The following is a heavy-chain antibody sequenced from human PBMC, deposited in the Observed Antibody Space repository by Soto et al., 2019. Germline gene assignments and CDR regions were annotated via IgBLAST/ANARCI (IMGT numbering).Heavy chain of an antibody. J-gene: IGHJ6*02. V-gene: IGHV4-34*01. CDR2: INHSGST. CDR1: GGSFSGYY. D-gene: IGHD4-4*01. CDR3: ASKNTVTTYYYYCGMDV. Sequence: SETLSLTCAVYGGSFSGYYWSWIRQPPGKGLEWIGEINHSGSTNYNPSLKSRVTISVDTSKNQFSLKLSSVTAADTAVYYCASKNTVTTYYYYCGMDVWGQGTTVTVSS.